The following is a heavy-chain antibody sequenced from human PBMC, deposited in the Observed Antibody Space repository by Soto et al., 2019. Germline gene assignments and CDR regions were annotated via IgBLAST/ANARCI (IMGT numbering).Heavy chain of an antibody. D-gene: IGHD3-22*01. J-gene: IGHJ4*02. CDR1: GYTFRSYG. CDR3: ARDWSRYYDNSGLIWFY. CDR2: ISAYNGDT. V-gene: IGHV1-18*04. Sequence: ASVKVSCKASGYTFRSYGISWVRQAPGQGLEWVGWISAYNGDTHYAPKFQDRITLTTETSTDTAYMELRSLRLDDTAVYYCARDWSRYYDNSGLIWFYWRQRSLVTVSS.